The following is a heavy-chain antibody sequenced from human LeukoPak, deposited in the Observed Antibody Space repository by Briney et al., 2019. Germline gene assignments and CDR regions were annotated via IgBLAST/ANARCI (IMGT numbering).Heavy chain of an antibody. CDR3: AKDFRDGYPYPFGDY. V-gene: IGHV3-23*01. J-gene: IGHJ4*02. CDR1: GFTFSSYA. D-gene: IGHD2-21*01. Sequence: GGSPRLSCAASGFTFSSYAMSWVRQAPGKGLEWVSAISGSGGSTYYADSVKGRFTISRDNSKNTLYLQMNSLRAEDAAVYYCAKDFRDGYPYPFGDYWGQGTLVTVSS. CDR2: ISGSGGST.